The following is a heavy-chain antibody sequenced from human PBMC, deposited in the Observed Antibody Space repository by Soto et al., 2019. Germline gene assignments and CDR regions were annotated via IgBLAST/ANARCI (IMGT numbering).Heavy chain of an antibody. D-gene: IGHD4-4*01. CDR1: GCTFSVYA. J-gene: IGHJ4*02. Sequence: PGGSLRLSCAASGCTFSVYAITWVRQAPGKGLEWVGGVSGTGGSAYYADSVKGRFTISRDKSTNTLYLHMNSLRAEDTAVYYCARGTAYSAYRLDYWGQGTLVTVSS. CDR3: ARGTAYSAYRLDY. CDR2: VSGTGGSA. V-gene: IGHV3-23*01.